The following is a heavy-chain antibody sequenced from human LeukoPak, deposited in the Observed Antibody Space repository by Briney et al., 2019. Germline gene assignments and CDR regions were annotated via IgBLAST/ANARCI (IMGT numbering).Heavy chain of an antibody. CDR1: GDSISSSSSY. J-gene: IGHJ4*02. CDR2: IYYSGST. V-gene: IGHV4-39*07. Sequence: SETLSLTCTVSGDSISSSSSYWGWIRQPPGEGLEWIGSIYYSGSTYYNTSLKSRVTISVDTSKNQFSLRLSSVTAADTAVYYCARLYSSSSSDYWGQGTLVTVSS. CDR3: ARLYSSSSSDY. D-gene: IGHD6-6*01.